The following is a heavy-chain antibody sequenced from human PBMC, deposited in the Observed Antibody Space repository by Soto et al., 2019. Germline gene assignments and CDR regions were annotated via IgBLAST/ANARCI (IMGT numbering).Heavy chain of an antibody. J-gene: IGHJ3*01. CDR1: GFTFRQYG. V-gene: IGHV3-33*01. Sequence: QVQLVESGGGVVQPGTSLRLSCAASGFTFRQYGMHWVRQAPGKGLEWVAVIFYDGFNEYYADSVRGRFTVSRDNSGNRVYLQMNSLRVEDAAVYYCVRGWGSGVPLSCVDLWGQGTAVVVSS. CDR2: IFYDGFNE. D-gene: IGHD6-19*01. CDR3: VRGWGSGVPLSCVDL.